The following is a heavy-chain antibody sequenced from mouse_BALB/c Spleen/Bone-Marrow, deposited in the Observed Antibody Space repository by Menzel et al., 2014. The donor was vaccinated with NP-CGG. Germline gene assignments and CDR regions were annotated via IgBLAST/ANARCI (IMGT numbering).Heavy chain of an antibody. V-gene: IGHV7-3*02. J-gene: IGHJ1*01. CDR3: ARDINYDIYWYFDV. D-gene: IGHD2-4*01. CDR1: GFTFTDYY. CDR2: IRTKAKGYTS. Sequence: EVMLVESGGGLVQPGGSLILSCAPSGFTFTDYYMSWVRQPPGKALEWLGFIRTKAKGYTSEYSASVKGRFTISRDNSQSILYLQMNTLRAEDGATYYRARDINYDIYWYFDVWGAGTTVTVSS.